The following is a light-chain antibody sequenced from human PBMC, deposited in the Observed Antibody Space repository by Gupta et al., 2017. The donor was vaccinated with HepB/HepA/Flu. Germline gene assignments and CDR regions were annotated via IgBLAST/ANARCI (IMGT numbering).Light chain of an antibody. J-gene: IGKJ4*01. CDR3: QQRYSTPFT. CDR2: AAS. V-gene: IGKV1-39*01. CDR1: QSISSY. Sequence: DIQMTQSPSSLSASVGDRVTITCRASQSISSYLNWYQQKPGKAPKLLIYAASSLQSGVPSRLSGSGSGTDFTLTISSRQPEDFATYYCQQRYSTPFTFGGGTKVEIK.